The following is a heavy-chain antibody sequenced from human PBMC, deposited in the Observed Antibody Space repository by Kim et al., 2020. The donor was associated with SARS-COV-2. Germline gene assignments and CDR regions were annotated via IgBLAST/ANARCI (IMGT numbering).Heavy chain of an antibody. Sequence: GGSLRLSCAASGFTFSSYPMHWVRQTPGKGLEWVAVISYDGTNEYYADSLKGRFTISRDNSKNTLYLQMDSLRAEDTAVYYCARDLRSSFDSWGQGTLVTVSS. V-gene: IGHV3-30-3*01. CDR1: GFTFSSYP. J-gene: IGHJ4*02. D-gene: IGHD6-6*01. CDR3: ARDLRSSFDS. CDR2: ISYDGTNE.